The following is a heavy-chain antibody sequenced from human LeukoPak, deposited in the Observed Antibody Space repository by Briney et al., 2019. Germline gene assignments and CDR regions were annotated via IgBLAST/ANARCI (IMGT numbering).Heavy chain of an antibody. CDR1: GFTFSSYA. D-gene: IGHD3-22*01. CDR3: AKGDPYYYDSSGYYLGPVDY. CDR2: ISGSGGST. V-gene: IGHV3-23*01. J-gene: IGHJ4*02. Sequence: PGGSLRLSCAASGFTFSSYAMSCVRQAPGKGLEWVSAISGSGGSTYYADSVKGRFTISRDNSKNTLYLQMNSLRAEDTAVYYCAKGDPYYYDSSGYYLGPVDYWGQGTLVTVSS.